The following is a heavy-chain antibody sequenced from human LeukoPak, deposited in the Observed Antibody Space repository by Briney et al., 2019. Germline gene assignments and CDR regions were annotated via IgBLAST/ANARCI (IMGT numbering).Heavy chain of an antibody. V-gene: IGHV3-7*03. CDR2: IKQDGSEK. Sequence: GGSQRLSCAASGFTFSSYWMSWVRQAPGKGLEWVANIKQDGSEKYYVDSVKGRFTISRDNAKNSLYLQMNSLRAEDTAVYYCARDGTTVTTGNAFDIWGQGTMVTVSS. J-gene: IGHJ3*02. CDR1: GFTFSSYW. CDR3: ARDGTTVTTGNAFDI. D-gene: IGHD4-17*01.